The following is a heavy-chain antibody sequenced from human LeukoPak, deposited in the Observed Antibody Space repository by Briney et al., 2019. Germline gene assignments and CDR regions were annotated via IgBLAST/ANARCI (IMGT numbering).Heavy chain of an antibody. CDR2: MSPSGSS. Sequence: SETLSLTCAVYGGSFSDYYWTWIRQTPGKGLEWIGEMSPSGSSNYNPSLKSRVTISVDTSKNQYSLKLRSVTAADTAVYYCARGRQDVNMILVVMAGVSYYLDVWSKGTTVTVS. D-gene: IGHD3-22*01. V-gene: IGHV4-34*01. J-gene: IGHJ6*03. CDR3: ARGRQDVNMILVVMAGVSYYLDV. CDR1: GGSFSDYY.